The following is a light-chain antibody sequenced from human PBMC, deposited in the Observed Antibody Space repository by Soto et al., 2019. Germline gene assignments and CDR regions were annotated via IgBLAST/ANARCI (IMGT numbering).Light chain of an antibody. J-gene: IGLJ1*01. CDR1: SSNIGAGYG. Sequence: QSVLTQPPSVSGAPGQRVTISCIGSSSNIGAGYGVHWYQQLPGTAPKLLIYGNNNRPSGVPDRFSGSNSGTSASLAITGLQAEDEADYYCQSYDSSLSGYVFGVGTKLTVL. CDR2: GNN. V-gene: IGLV1-40*01. CDR3: QSYDSSLSGYV.